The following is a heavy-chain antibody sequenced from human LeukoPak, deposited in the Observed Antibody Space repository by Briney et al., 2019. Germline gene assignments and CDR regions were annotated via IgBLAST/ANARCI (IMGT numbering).Heavy chain of an antibody. Sequence: GGSLRLSCAASGFTVSGYWMSWVRQAPGKGLEWVANIKQDGSAQNYVDSVKGRLTTSRDNAKNSLFLQMNSLRAEDTAVYYCAKDNGRAKRMNNWFDPWGQGTLVTVSS. J-gene: IGHJ5*02. CDR2: IKQDGSAQ. CDR3: AKDNGRAKRMNNWFDP. CDR1: GFTVSGYW. V-gene: IGHV3-7*01. D-gene: IGHD1-1*01.